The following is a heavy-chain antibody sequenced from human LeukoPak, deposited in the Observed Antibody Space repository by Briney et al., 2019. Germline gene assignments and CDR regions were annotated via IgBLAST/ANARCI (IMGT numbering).Heavy chain of an antibody. V-gene: IGHV1-46*01. Sequence: ASVKVSCKASGYTFTSYYMHWVRQAPRQGLEWMGIINPSGGSTSYAQKFQGRVIMTMDTSTHTVNMELSSLRSEDTAVYYCASTIPSSMGGYYSGMDVWGQGATVTVSS. CDR3: ASTIPSSMGGYYSGMDV. CDR1: GYTFTSYY. D-gene: IGHD3-10*01. CDR2: INPSGGST. J-gene: IGHJ6*02.